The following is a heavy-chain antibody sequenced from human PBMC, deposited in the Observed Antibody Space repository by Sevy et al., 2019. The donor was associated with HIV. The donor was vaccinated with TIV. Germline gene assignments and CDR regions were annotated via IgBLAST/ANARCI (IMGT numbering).Heavy chain of an antibody. CDR1: GGSISSSSYY. CDR3: AGCLGSGWNNHGMDV. D-gene: IGHD6-19*01. V-gene: IGHV4-39*01. J-gene: IGHJ6*02. Sequence: SETLSLTCTVSGGSISSSSYYWGWIRQPPGKGLEWIGSIYYSGSTYYNPSLKSRVTISVDTSKNQFSLKLSSVTAADTAVYYCAGCLGSGWNNHGMDVWGQGTTVTVSS. CDR2: IYYSGST.